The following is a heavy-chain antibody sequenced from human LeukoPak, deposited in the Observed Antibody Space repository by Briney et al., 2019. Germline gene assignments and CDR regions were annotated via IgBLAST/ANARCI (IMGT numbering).Heavy chain of an antibody. D-gene: IGHD5-12*01. V-gene: IGHV3-30*03. CDR1: GFTFSSYG. Sequence: PGTSLRLSCAASGFTFSSYGMQWVRQAPGKGLEWVAVISYEGSTSYYADSVKGRFTISRDNSKNTLYLQMNSLRAEDTAVYYCARGPSGYHNTGGQGTLVTVSS. CDR3: ARGPSGYHNT. CDR2: ISYEGSTS. J-gene: IGHJ4*02.